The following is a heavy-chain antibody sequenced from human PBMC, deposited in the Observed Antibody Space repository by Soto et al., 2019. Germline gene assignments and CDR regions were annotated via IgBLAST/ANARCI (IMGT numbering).Heavy chain of an antibody. CDR2: INPNSGGT. V-gene: IGHV1-2*04. CDR3: ARGLGSGTYHSQYNLFDP. J-gene: IGHJ5*02. CDR1: GYTFTGYF. D-gene: IGHD3-10*02. Sequence: ASVKVSCKASGYTFTGYFMHWVRQAPGQGLEWMGWINPNSGGTNYAQKFQGWVTMTRDTSISTAYMELSRLRPDDTAVYYCARGLGSGTYHSQYNLFDPWGQGTLVTVS.